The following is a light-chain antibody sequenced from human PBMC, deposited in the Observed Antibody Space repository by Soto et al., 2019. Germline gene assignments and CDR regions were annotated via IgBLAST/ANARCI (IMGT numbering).Light chain of an antibody. Sequence: DIQMTQSPSSLSASVGDRDTITCRASQSITTYLHWYQKKPGKAPKLLIYAASSLQSGVPSRFSGSGSGTDFTLTISSLQPEDFATYYCQQSYSTPYTFGQGTELEIK. V-gene: IGKV1-39*01. CDR2: AAS. CDR3: QQSYSTPYT. J-gene: IGKJ2*01. CDR1: QSITTY.